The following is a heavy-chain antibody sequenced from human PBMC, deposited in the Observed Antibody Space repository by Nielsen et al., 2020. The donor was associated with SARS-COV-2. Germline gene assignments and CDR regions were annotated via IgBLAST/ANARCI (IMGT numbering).Heavy chain of an antibody. CDR3: ARVRGDYEGGGGYYYYYGMDV. D-gene: IGHD4-17*01. V-gene: IGHV1-18*01. CDR1: GYTFTSYG. CDR2: ISAYNGNT. J-gene: IGHJ6*02. Sequence: ASVKVSCKASGYTFTSYGISWVRQAPGQGLEWMGWISAYNGNTNYAQKLQGRVTMTTDTSTSTAYMELRSLRSDDTAVYYCARVRGDYEGGGGYYYYYGMDVWGQGTTVTVSS.